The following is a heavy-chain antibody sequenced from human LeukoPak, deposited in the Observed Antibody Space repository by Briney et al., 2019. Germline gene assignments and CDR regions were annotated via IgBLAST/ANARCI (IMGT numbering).Heavy chain of an antibody. CDR1: GYTFTSSD. V-gene: IGHV1-8*03. CDR2: MNPNSGNT. CDR3: ARSSGWYIDY. J-gene: IGHJ4*02. D-gene: IGHD6-19*01. Sequence: ASVKVSCKASGYTFTSSDINWVRQATGQGLEWMGWMNPNSGNTGYAQKFQGRVTITRNTSISTAYMELSSVTAADTAVYYCARSSGWYIDYWGQGTLVTVSS.